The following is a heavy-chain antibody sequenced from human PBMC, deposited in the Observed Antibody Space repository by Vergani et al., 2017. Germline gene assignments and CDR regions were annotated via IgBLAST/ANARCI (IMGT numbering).Heavy chain of an antibody. D-gene: IGHD6-13*01. CDR3: ARGPYWREAGVPHFDY. CDR1: EFTFSNSG. J-gene: IGHJ4*02. V-gene: IGHV3-33*01. Sequence: QVQLVESGGGVVLPGRSLRLSCAASEFTFSNSGMHWVRQAPGKGLEWVAVIWFDGSNKYYADSLKGRFTISRDNSKNTLYLQMNSLRAEDTAIYYCARGPYWREAGVPHFDYWGQGTLVTVSS. CDR2: IWFDGSNK.